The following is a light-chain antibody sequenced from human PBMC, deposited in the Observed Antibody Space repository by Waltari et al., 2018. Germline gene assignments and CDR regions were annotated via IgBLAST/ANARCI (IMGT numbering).Light chain of an antibody. Sequence: QSALTQPASVSGSPGQSITISCTGTSSDVGGYNYVSWYQQHPGKAPKLMIYDVSNRPSGVSNRFAGSKSGNTASLTISGLQAEYEADYYCSSYTSTDVVFGGGTKLTVL. J-gene: IGLJ2*01. V-gene: IGLV2-14*01. CDR1: SSDVGGYNY. CDR2: DVS. CDR3: SSYTSTDVV.